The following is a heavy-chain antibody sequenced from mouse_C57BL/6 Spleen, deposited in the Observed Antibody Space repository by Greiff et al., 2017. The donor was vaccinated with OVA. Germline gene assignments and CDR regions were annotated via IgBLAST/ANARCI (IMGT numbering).Heavy chain of an antibody. Sequence: EVHLVESGPGLVKPSQSLSLTCSVTGYSITSGYYWNWIRQFPGNKLEWMGYISYDGSNNYNPSLKNRISITRDTSKNQFFLKLNSVTTEDTATYYCAREDDGYSLYYAMDYWGQGTSVTVSS. J-gene: IGHJ4*01. D-gene: IGHD2-3*01. V-gene: IGHV3-6*01. CDR2: ISYDGSN. CDR1: GYSITSGYY. CDR3: AREDDGYSLYYAMDY.